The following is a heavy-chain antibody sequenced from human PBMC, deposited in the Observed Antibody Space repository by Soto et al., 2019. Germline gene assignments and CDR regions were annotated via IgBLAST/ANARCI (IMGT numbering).Heavy chain of an antibody. CDR1: GFSLSTSGVG. CDR3: AHSSGSGTYSTLFDY. J-gene: IGHJ4*02. Sequence: QITLKESGPTLVKPTQTLTLTCTFSGFSLSTSGVGVGWIRQPPGKALEWLALTYWNGDTRYSPSLKSRLTFTKDTSKTRVVLTMTHMDPVDTATYFCAHSSGSGTYSTLFDYWGQGTLVTVSS. V-gene: IGHV2-5*01. D-gene: IGHD3-10*01. CDR2: TYWNGDT.